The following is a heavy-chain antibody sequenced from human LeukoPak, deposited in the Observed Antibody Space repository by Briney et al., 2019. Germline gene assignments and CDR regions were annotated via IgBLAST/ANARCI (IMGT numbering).Heavy chain of an antibody. V-gene: IGHV4-34*01. CDR3: ARLRLFANWGLQTNWFDP. Sequence: SETLSLTCAVYGGSFSGYYWSWTRQPPGKGLEWIGEINHSGSTNYNPSLKSRVTISVDTSKNQFSLKLSSVTAADTAVYYCARLRLFANWGLQTNWFDPWGQGTLVTVSS. D-gene: IGHD7-27*01. CDR1: GGSFSGYY. CDR2: INHSGST. J-gene: IGHJ5*02.